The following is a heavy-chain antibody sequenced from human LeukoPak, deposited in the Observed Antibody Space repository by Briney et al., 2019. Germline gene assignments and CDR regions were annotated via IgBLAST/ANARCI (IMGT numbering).Heavy chain of an antibody. CDR2: ISYDGSNK. CDR1: GFTFSSYA. J-gene: IGHJ3*02. CDR3: ARSDYGGNRNAFDI. V-gene: IGHV3-30-3*01. Sequence: PGGSLRLSCAASGFTFSSYAMHWVRQAPGKGLEWVAVISYDGSNKYYADSVKGRFTISRDNSKNTLYLQMNSLRAEDTAVYYCARSDYGGNRNAFDIWGQGTMVTVSS. D-gene: IGHD4-23*01.